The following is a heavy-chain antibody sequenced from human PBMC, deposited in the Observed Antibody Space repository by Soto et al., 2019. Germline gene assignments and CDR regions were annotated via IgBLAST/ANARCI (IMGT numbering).Heavy chain of an antibody. D-gene: IGHD2-15*01. CDR3: ARGLTCSGDSCYPHDAFDI. CDR2: VYHTGST. Sequence: QGQLQESGPGLVKPSGTLSITCAVSSGSISSSNWWSRVRQPPRKGLEWIGEVYHTGSTNYNPSLKGRVPISVDKSKQQFAMRLSFVTAAATAVYYCARGLTCSGDSCYPHDAFDIWGQGTMVTVSS. CDR1: SGSISSSNW. V-gene: IGHV4-4*02. J-gene: IGHJ3*02.